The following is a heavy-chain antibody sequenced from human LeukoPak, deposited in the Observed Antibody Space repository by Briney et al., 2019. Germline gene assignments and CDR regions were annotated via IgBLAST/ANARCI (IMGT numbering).Heavy chain of an antibody. CDR2: ISSSGSTI. V-gene: IGHV3-48*03. CDR3: ARGYPPNCSSTSCPPGP. D-gene: IGHD2-2*01. CDR1: GFTFSSYE. Sequence: PGGSLRLSCAASGFTFSSYEMNWVRQAPGKGLEWVSYISSSGSTIYYADSVKGRFTISRDNAKNSLYLQMNSLRAEDTAVYYCARGYPPNCSSTSCPPGPWGQGTLVTVSS. J-gene: IGHJ5*02.